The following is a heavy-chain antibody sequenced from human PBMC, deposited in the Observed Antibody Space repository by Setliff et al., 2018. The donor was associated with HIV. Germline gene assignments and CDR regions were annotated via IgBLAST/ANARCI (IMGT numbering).Heavy chain of an antibody. CDR3: ARHVRGGDMRRSFDF. D-gene: IGHD2-21*01. CDR1: GASFRNYF. Sequence: SETLSLTCAVYGASFRNYFWNWIRQPPGKGLEWIGEINHSGTTNYSPSLQSRVSMSIDTSKNHFSLRLNSVTATDTAVYYCARHVRGGDMRRSFDFWGQGTLVTVSS. V-gene: IGHV4-34*01. J-gene: IGHJ4*02. CDR2: INHSGTT.